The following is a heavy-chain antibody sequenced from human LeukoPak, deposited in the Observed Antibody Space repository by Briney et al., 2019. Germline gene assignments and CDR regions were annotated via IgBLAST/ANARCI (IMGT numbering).Heavy chain of an antibody. V-gene: IGHV3-74*01. J-gene: IGHJ4*02. CDR1: GGSFSGYY. CDR2: INSDGSST. Sequence: PSETLSLTCAVYGGSFSGYYWSWVRQAPGKGLVWVSRINSDGSSTSYADSVKGRFTISRDNAKNTLYLQMNSLRAEDTAVYYCASETMSYYYGSGRNYFDYWGQGTLVTVSS. D-gene: IGHD3-10*01. CDR3: ASETMSYYYGSGRNYFDY.